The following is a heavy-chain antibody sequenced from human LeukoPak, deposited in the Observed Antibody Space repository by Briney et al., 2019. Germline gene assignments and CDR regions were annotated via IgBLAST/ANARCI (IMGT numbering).Heavy chain of an antibody. CDR1: GYSISSGYY. Sequence: SETLSLTCTASGYSISSGYYWGWIRQPPGKGLEWIGSIYHSGSTYYNPSLKSRVTISVDTSKNQFSLKLSSVTAADTAVYYCATTTVTTGYWGQGTLVTVSS. D-gene: IGHD4-17*01. J-gene: IGHJ4*02. V-gene: IGHV4-38-2*02. CDR2: IYHSGST. CDR3: ATTTVTTGY.